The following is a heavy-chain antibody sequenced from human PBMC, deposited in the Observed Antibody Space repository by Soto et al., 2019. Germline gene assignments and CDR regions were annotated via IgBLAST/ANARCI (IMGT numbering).Heavy chain of an antibody. Sequence: QVQLQQWGAGLLKPSETLSLTCAVYGGSFSGYYWSWIRQPPGKGLEWIGEINHSGSTNYNPSLKSRVTISVDTSKNQFSLKLSSVTAADTAVYYCARVLRRGLQGHYGMDVWGQGTTVTVSS. D-gene: IGHD6-25*01. J-gene: IGHJ6*02. CDR1: GGSFSGYY. CDR2: INHSGST. V-gene: IGHV4-34*01. CDR3: ARVLRRGLQGHYGMDV.